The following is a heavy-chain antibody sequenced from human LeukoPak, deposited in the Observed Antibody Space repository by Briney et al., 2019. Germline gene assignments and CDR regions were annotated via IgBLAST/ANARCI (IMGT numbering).Heavy chain of an antibody. Sequence: SETLSLTCTVSGGSISSSSYYWGWIRQPPGKGLEWIGSIYYSGSTYYNPSLKSRVTISVDTSKNQFSLKLSSVTAADTAVYYCASLYSGRGVSSYYYYGMDVWGQGTTVTVSS. CDR1: GGSISSSSYY. J-gene: IGHJ6*02. D-gene: IGHD1-26*01. V-gene: IGHV4-39*07. CDR3: ASLYSGRGVSSYYYYGMDV. CDR2: IYYSGST.